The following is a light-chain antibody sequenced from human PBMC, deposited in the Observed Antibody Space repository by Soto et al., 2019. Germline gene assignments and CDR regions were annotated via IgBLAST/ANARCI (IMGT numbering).Light chain of an antibody. Sequence: QSALTQPASVSGSPGQSITVSCTGSSSDVGGSDYISWYQQHPGKAPRLIIYGVSDRPSGVSSRFSGSESGNTASLTISGLQPEDEAHYYCTSYKRGPLYVFGTGTKVTVL. CDR3: TSYKRGPLYV. V-gene: IGLV2-14*03. CDR1: SSDVGGSDY. CDR2: GVS. J-gene: IGLJ1*01.